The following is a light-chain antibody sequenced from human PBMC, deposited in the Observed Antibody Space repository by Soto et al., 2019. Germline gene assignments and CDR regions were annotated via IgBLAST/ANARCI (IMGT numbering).Light chain of an antibody. Sequence: SALTPPSPLSGAPGQAITISLTGNSKYVGSFNFVSWYQQHPGKAPKFMIYEVSKRPSGVSNRFSGSKSGNTATLTISGLQAEDEADYYCCSYAGRSTLVFGTGTKVTVL. V-gene: IGLV2-23*02. CDR1: SKYVGSFNF. CDR3: CSYAGRSTLV. CDR2: EVS. J-gene: IGLJ1*01.